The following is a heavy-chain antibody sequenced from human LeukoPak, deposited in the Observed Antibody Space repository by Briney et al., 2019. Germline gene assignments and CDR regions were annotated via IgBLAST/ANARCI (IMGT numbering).Heavy chain of an antibody. Sequence: GGSLSLSCTVSGFPYGEYGMSWFRHAPGKGLEWVGFIRSKAYGGTTEYAASVKGRFTISRDDSKSIAYLQMNNLKTEHTAVYYCTRSRRVYCGGDCYSFDYWGQGTLVTVSS. D-gene: IGHD2-21*02. CDR2: IRSKAYGGTT. CDR1: GFPYGEYG. CDR3: TRSRRVYCGGDCYSFDY. J-gene: IGHJ4*02. V-gene: IGHV3-49*03.